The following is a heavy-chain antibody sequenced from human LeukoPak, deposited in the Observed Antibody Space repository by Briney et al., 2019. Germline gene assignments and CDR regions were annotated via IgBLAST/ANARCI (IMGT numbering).Heavy chain of an antibody. V-gene: IGHV3-15*05. Sequence: WIRQAPGKGLEWVGRIKSKSGGGTIDYAAPVKGRFIISRDDSKITLYLQMDNLKTEDTAVYYCTTKQLCGQGTLVTVSS. J-gene: IGHJ4*02. D-gene: IGHD1-1*01. CDR3: TTKQL. CDR2: IKSKSGGGTI.